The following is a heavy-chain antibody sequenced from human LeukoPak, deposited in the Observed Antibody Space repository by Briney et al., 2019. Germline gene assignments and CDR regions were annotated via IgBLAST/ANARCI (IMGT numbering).Heavy chain of an antibody. CDR3: ARSNIGGYSSSWYEIDY. CDR1: GGSISSGGYY. J-gene: IGHJ4*02. Sequence: SQTLSLTCTVSGGSISSGGYYWSWIRQHPGKGLEWIGYIYYSGSTYYNPSLKSRVTISVDTSKNQFSLKLSSVTAADTAVYCCARSNIGGYSSSWYEIDYWGQGTLVTVSS. D-gene: IGHD6-13*01. CDR2: IYYSGST. V-gene: IGHV4-31*03.